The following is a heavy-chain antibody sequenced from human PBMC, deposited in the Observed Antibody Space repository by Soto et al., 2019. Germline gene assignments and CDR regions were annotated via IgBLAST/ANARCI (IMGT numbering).Heavy chain of an antibody. Sequence: QVQLVQSGAEVKKPGASVKVSCKASGYTFTSYGISWVRQAPGQGLEWMGWISAYNGNTNYAQKLQGRVTMTTDTSTSTDYMELRSLRSDDTAVYYCAREGECSSTSCFFYYYYGMDVWGQGTTVTVSS. CDR3: AREGECSSTSCFFYYYYGMDV. J-gene: IGHJ6*02. D-gene: IGHD2-2*01. V-gene: IGHV1-18*01. CDR2: ISAYNGNT. CDR1: GYTFTSYG.